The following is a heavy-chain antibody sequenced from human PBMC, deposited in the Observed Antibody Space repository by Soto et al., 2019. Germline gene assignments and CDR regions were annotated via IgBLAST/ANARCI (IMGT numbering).Heavy chain of an antibody. CDR3: ARDRPVGNYLDY. CDR2: IYYSGST. J-gene: IGHJ4*02. D-gene: IGHD3-10*01. Sequence: SETLSLTCTVSGGSISSGDYYWSWIRQPPGKGLEWIGYIYYSGSTYYNPSLKSRVTISVDTSKNQFSLKLSSVTAADTAVYYCARDRPVGNYLDYWGQGTRVTVSS. CDR1: GGSISSGDYY. V-gene: IGHV4-30-4*01.